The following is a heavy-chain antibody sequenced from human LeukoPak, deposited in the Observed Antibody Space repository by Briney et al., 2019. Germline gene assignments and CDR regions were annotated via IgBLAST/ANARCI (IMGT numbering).Heavy chain of an antibody. CDR3: ARDRITMVRGVIIDVGNWFDP. Sequence: ASVKVSCKASGYTFTSYYMHWVRQAPGQGLEWMGIINPSGGSTSYAQKFQGRVTMTRDTSTSTVYMVLSSLRSEDTAVYYCARDRITMVRGVIIDVGNWFDPWGQGTLVTVSS. J-gene: IGHJ5*02. CDR1: GYTFTSYY. D-gene: IGHD3-10*01. CDR2: INPSGGST. V-gene: IGHV1-46*01.